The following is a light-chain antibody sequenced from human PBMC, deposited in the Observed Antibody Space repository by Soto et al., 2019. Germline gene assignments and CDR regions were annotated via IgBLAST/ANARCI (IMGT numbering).Light chain of an antibody. CDR3: QHSFLSPLGA. V-gene: IGKV1-39*01. CDR2: AAS. Sequence: DIQITQSPSSLSASVGDRVTITCRASQNINDYLNWYQQQAGKAPKLLIYAASTLYDGVPSRFSGSGSGTDFTLTITSLKPEDSASYYCQHSFLSPLGAFGQGTKLEI. J-gene: IGKJ2*01. CDR1: QNINDY.